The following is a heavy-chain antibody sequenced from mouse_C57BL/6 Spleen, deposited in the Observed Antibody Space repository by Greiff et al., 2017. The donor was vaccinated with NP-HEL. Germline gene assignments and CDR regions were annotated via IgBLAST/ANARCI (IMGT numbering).Heavy chain of an antibody. Sequence: QVQLQQPGAELVRPGSSVKLSCKASGYTFTSYWMDWVKQRPGQGLEWIGNIYPSDSETHYNQKFKDKATLTVDKSSSTAYMQLSSLTSEDSAVYYCARNCGSSYEVFFAYWGQGTLVTVSA. CDR3: ARNCGSSYEVFFAY. CDR2: IYPSDSET. D-gene: IGHD1-1*01. J-gene: IGHJ3*01. CDR1: GYTFTSYW. V-gene: IGHV1-61*01.